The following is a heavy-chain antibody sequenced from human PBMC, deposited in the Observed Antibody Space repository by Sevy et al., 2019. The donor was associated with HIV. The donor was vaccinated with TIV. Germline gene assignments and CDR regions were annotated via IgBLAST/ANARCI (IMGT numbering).Heavy chain of an antibody. D-gene: IGHD4-17*01. V-gene: IGHV3-30-3*01. J-gene: IGHJ4*02. CDR3: ARVNSFAGDYVGGDY. CDR1: GFTFSMYA. CDR2: ISYDGGNK. Sequence: GGSLRLSCAASGFTFSMYAIKWVRQAPGKGLEWVALISYDGGNKYHADSVKGRFTISRDNSKNTLYLQMNSLGAEDTAVYYCARVNSFAGDYVGGDYWGQGTLVTVSS.